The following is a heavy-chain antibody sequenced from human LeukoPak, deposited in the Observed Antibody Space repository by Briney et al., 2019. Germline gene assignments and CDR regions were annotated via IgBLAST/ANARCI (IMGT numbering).Heavy chain of an antibody. Sequence: ASVKVSCKASGGTFSSYAISWVRQAPGQGLEWMGWINPNSGGTNYAQKFQGRVTMTRDTSISTAYMELSRLRSDDTAVYYCARGGSSWGEYFDYWGQGTLVTVSS. CDR2: INPNSGGT. V-gene: IGHV1-2*02. D-gene: IGHD6-13*01. J-gene: IGHJ4*02. CDR1: GGTFSSYA. CDR3: ARGGSSWGEYFDY.